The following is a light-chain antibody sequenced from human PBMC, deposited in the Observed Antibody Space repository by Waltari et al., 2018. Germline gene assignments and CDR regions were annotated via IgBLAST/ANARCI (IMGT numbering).Light chain of an antibody. CDR3: QQYYSPPFT. CDR1: QSVFYRPNTKEF. J-gene: IGKJ2*01. CDR2: WAF. V-gene: IGKV4-1*01. Sequence: DIVMTQSPDSLAVSLGERATINCKSSQSVFYRPNTKEFLAWYQQKPGQPPRLLIYWAFTRESGVPDRFTGSGSGTEFALTISSLQAEDLAVYYCQQYYSPPFTFGQGTKLEIK.